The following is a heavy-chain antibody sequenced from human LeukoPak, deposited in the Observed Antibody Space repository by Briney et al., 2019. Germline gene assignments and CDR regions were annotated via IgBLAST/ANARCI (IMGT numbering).Heavy chain of an antibody. CDR1: GGSISSSSYY. J-gene: IGHJ4*02. D-gene: IGHD2-21*02. Sequence: SETLSLTCTVSGGSISSSSYYWGWIRQPPGKGLEWIGSSYYSGSTYYNPSLKSRVTISVDTSKNQFSLKLSSVTAADTAVYYCARENTPQWVGGYWPKDGWVDYWGQGTLVTVSS. V-gene: IGHV4-39*07. CDR2: SYYSGST. CDR3: ARENTPQWVGGYWPKDGWVDY.